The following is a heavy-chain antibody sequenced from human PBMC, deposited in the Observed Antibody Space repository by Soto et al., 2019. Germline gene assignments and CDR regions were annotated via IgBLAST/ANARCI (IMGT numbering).Heavy chain of an antibody. V-gene: IGHV5-51*01. CDR3: ARLNSATVSYYSGMDL. Sequence: GESLKISCKGSGYTFTTYWIGWVRQTPGKGLEWMGIIYPGDSDTRYSPSFQGQVTISADKSISTAYLQWSSLKASDTAMYYCARLNSATVSYYSGMDLWAQAPTFTV. CDR1: GYTFTTYW. CDR2: IYPGDSDT. D-gene: IGHD5-18*01. J-gene: IGHJ6*02.